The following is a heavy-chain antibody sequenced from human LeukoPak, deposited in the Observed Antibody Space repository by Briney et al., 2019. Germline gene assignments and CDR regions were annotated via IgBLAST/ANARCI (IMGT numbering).Heavy chain of an antibody. CDR1: GGSISSSSYY. J-gene: IGHJ4*02. D-gene: IGHD2-2*01. CDR3: ARRGSGVVVPAAMEYYFDY. CDR2: IYYSGST. V-gene: IGHV4-39*01. Sequence: SETLSLTCTVSGGSISSSSYYWGWIRQPPGEGLEWIGSIYYSGSTYYNPSLKSRVTISVDTSKNQFSLKLSSVTAADTAVYYCARRGSGVVVPAAMEYYFDYWGQGTLVTVSS.